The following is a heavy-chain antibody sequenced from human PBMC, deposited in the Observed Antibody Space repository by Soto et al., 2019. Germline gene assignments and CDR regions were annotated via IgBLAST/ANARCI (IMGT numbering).Heavy chain of an antibody. CDR3: AKDQRGYCSGGSCPSPHDY. D-gene: IGHD2-15*01. J-gene: IGHJ4*02. V-gene: IGHV3-74*01. CDR1: GIIFSNSW. CDR2: INGVGSST. Sequence: GGSLRLSCAASGIIFSNSWMHWVRQAPGKGLVWISRINGVGSSTDYAASVKGRFTISRDNSKNTLYLQMNSLRAEDTAVYYCAKDQRGYCSGGSCPSPHDYWGQGTLVTVSS.